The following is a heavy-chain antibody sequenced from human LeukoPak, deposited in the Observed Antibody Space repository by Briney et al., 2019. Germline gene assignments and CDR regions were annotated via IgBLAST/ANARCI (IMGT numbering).Heavy chain of an antibody. V-gene: IGHV3-33*01. J-gene: IGHJ4*02. CDR3: ARDYKYAFDN. Sequence: PGRSLSLSCAVSGFTFSSYGMHWVRQAPGKGLEWVAVIWYVGSNKNYADSVKGRVAISKDKSKNTLNLQMDTLRVEDTAVYDCARDYKYAFDNWGQGTLVTVSS. D-gene: IGHD5-24*01. CDR1: GFTFSSYG. CDR2: IWYVGSNK.